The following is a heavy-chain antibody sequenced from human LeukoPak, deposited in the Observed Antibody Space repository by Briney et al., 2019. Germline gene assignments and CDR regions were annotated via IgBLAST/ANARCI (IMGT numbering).Heavy chain of an antibody. CDR3: ARSSQQQLAEGLFFDY. V-gene: IGHV1-69*13. CDR1: GGTFSSYA. Sequence: ASVKVSCKASGGTFSSYASSWVRQAPGQGLEWMGGIIPIFGTANYAQKFQGRVTITADESTSTAYMELSSLRSEDTAVYYCARSSQQQLAEGLFFDYWGQGTLVTVSS. D-gene: IGHD6-13*01. J-gene: IGHJ4*02. CDR2: IIPIFGTA.